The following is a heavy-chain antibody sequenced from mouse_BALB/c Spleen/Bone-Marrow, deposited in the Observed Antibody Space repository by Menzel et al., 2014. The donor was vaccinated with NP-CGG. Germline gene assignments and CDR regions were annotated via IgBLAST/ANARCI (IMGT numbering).Heavy chain of an antibody. CDR3: VRWPAYYVGYSFDN. V-gene: IGHV14-3*02. CDR2: IYPGNGNT. CDR1: GFNIKDTY. D-gene: IGHD1-1*01. Sequence: EVHVKQSGAEPVKPGASVKLSCTASGFNIKDTYMHWVKQRPEQGLEWIGSIYPGNGNTKYDPKFQGKATITADTSSNTAFLPPSSLTSEVTAVYSSVRWPAYYVGYSFDNWGQGTTLTVSS. J-gene: IGHJ2*01.